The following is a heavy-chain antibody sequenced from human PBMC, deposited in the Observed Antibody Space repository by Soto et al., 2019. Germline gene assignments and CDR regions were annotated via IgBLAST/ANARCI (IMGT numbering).Heavy chain of an antibody. J-gene: IGHJ2*01. CDR2: IVVGSGNT. Sequence: QMQLVQSGPEVKKPGTSVKVSCKASGFTFTSSAVQWVRQARGQRLEWIGWIVVGSGNTNYAQKFQERVTITRDMSTSTAYMELSSLRSEDTAVYYCAAVEYGDYGWYFDLWGRGTLVTVSS. CDR3: AAVEYGDYGWYFDL. V-gene: IGHV1-58*01. CDR1: GFTFTSSA. D-gene: IGHD4-17*01.